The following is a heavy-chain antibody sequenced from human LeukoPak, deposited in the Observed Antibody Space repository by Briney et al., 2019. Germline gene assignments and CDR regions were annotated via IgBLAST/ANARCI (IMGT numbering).Heavy chain of an antibody. J-gene: IGHJ4*02. CDR1: GGTFSSYA. CDR3: ARDRFCSSTSCPELVY. V-gene: IGHV1-69*05. D-gene: IGHD2-2*01. Sequence: SVKVSCKASGGTFSSYAISWVRQAPGQGLEWMGGIIPIFGTANYAQKFQGRVTITRDTSASTAYMELSSLRSEDTAVYYCARDRFCSSTSCPELVYWGQGTLVTVSS. CDR2: IIPIFGTA.